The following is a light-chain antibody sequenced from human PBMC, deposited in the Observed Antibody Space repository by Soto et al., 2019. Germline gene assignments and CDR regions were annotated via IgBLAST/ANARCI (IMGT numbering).Light chain of an antibody. CDR1: QDINNC. CDR2: TTS. V-gene: IGKV1D-12*01. CDR3: QQDNSFPHT. Sequence: DIQVTQSPSSVSASVGDRVTITCRASQDINNCLAWYQQKPGKAPKLLIYTTSNLQSGVPSRFSGSGSGTDFTLTINSLQPEDFATYYCQQDNSFPHTFGGGTKLEIK. J-gene: IGKJ4*01.